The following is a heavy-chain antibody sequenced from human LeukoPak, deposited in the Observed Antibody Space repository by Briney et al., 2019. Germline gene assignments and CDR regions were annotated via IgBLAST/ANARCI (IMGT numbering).Heavy chain of an antibody. CDR1: GFTFSGSA. J-gene: IGHJ4*02. V-gene: IGHV3-73*01. CDR2: IRSKANSYAT. Sequence: PGGSLRLSCAASGFTFSGSAMHWVRQASGKGLEWVGRIRSKANSYATAYAASVKGRFTISRDDSKNTAYLQMNSLKTEDTAVYYCTSLFSGSYYEDYWGQGTLVTVSS. CDR3: TSLFSGSYYEDY. D-gene: IGHD1-26*01.